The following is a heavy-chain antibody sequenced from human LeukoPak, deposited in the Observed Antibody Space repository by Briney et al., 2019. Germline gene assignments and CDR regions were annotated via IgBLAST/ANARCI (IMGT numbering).Heavy chain of an antibody. CDR3: ARGLWFGDENPPYFDY. D-gene: IGHD3-10*01. V-gene: IGHV4-61*02. Sequence: SETLSLTCTVSGGSISSSNYYWNWIRQPAGKGLEWIGRIYTSGSTNYNPSLKSRVTISVDTSKNQFSLKLSSVTAVDTALYYCARGLWFGDENPPYFDYWGQGTLVTVSS. CDR2: IYTSGST. J-gene: IGHJ4*02. CDR1: GGSISSSNYY.